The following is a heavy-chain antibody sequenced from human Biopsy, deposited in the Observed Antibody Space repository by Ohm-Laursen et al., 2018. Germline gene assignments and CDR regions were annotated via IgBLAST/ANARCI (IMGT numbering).Heavy chain of an antibody. Sequence: SSVKVSCKAPGGTFSNYGVNWVRQAPGHGLEWLGGNIPILGTGNYAQKFQDRVTVAANTSTSTATMELRSLRSDGTAVYYCATKLTGYFHHWGQGTLVIVSS. V-gene: IGHV1-69*06. CDR1: GGTFSNYG. CDR2: NIPILGTG. D-gene: IGHD3-9*01. J-gene: IGHJ1*01. CDR3: ATKLTGYFHH.